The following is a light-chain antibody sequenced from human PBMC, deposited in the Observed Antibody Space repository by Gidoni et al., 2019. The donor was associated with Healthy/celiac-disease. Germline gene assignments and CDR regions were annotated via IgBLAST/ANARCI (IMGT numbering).Light chain of an antibody. CDR1: QSVSSY. V-gene: IGKV3-11*01. CDR3: QQRSNWPPRGT. Sequence: ETVLTQSPATLSLSPGERATLSCRARQSVSSYLAWYQQKPGQAPRLLIYDASNRATGIPARFSGSGSGTDFTLTISSLEPEDFAVYYCQQRSNWPPRGTFGQGTKLEIK. J-gene: IGKJ2*02. CDR2: DAS.